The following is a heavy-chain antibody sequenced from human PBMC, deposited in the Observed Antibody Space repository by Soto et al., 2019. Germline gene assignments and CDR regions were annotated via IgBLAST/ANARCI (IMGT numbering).Heavy chain of an antibody. D-gene: IGHD3-22*01. Sequence: QVHLVQSGAEVKKPGASVQVSCKASGYTFTNYGITWVRQAPGQGLEWMGWISTYNGNINYAQKFQGRVTMTADTSTNTAYMDLRSLRSDDTAVYFCARAPAYYHDSRGPFDSWGQGTLVTVSS. V-gene: IGHV1-18*01. CDR1: GYTFTNYG. J-gene: IGHJ5*01. CDR2: ISTYNGNI. CDR3: ARAPAYYHDSRGPFDS.